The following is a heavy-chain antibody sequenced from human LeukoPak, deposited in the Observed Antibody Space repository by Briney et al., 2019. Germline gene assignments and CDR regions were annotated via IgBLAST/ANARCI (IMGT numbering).Heavy chain of an antibody. CDR3: ARGADSSGWSGDY. D-gene: IGHD6-19*01. J-gene: IGHJ4*02. Sequence: GGSLRLSCAASGFTFSSYSMNWVRQAPGKGLEWVSYISSSSSTIYYADSVKGRFTISRDNAKNSLYLQMNSLRAEDTAVYYCARGADSSGWSGDYWGQGTLVTVSS. CDR2: ISSSSSTI. V-gene: IGHV3-48*01. CDR1: GFTFSSYS.